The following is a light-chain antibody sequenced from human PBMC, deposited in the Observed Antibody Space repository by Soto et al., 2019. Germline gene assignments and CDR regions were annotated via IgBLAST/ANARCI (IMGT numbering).Light chain of an antibody. J-gene: IGLJ2*01. CDR3: SSYTSSAFVV. Sequence: HSALTQPASVSGSPGQSITISCTGTSSDVGTYNYVSWYQQHPGKAPKLIIYGVTNRPSGVSNRFSGSKSGNTASLTISGLQAEDEAGYYCSSYTSSAFVVFGGGTKLTVL. V-gene: IGLV2-14*01. CDR1: SSDVGTYNY. CDR2: GVT.